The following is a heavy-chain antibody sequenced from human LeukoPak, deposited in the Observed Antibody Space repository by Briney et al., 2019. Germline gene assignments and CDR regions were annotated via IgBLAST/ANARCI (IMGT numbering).Heavy chain of an antibody. J-gene: IGHJ4*02. CDR2: ISSSGSTI. Sequence: GGAPRLSCAASGFNFRSFSIAWGRPAPGKGVGWVSYISSSGSTIYYADSVKGRLTISRDNAKNSLYLQMNSLRAEDTAVYYCARDEYYDSSGYTSWGQGTLVTVSS. CDR1: GFNFRSFS. D-gene: IGHD3-22*01. CDR3: ARDEYYDSSGYTS. V-gene: IGHV3-48*01.